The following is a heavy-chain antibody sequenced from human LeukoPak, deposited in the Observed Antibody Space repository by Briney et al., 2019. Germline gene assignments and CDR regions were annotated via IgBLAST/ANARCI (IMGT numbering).Heavy chain of an antibody. V-gene: IGHV4-30-4*08. CDR2: IYYSGST. CDR3: AREQVAASDYYYYGMDV. J-gene: IGHJ6*02. D-gene: IGHD2-15*01. CDR1: GFPFSSYW. Sequence: LRLSCVASGFPFSSYWMTWIRQPPGKGLEWIGYIYYSGSTYYNPSLKSRVTISIDTSKNQFSLKLSSVTAADTAVYYCAREQVAASDYYYYGMDVWGQGTTVTVSS.